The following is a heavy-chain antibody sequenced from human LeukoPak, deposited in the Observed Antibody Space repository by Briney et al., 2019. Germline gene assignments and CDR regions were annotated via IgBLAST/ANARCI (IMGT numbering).Heavy chain of an antibody. CDR1: GGSISSGGYY. D-gene: IGHD1-26*01. Sequence: SETLTLTCTVSGGSISSGGYYWSWIRQPPGKGLEWIGYIYHSGSTYYNPSLKSRVTISVDRSKNQFSLKLSSVTAADTAVYYCARAKWELQNWFDPWGQGTLVTVSS. CDR2: IYHSGST. V-gene: IGHV4-30-2*01. CDR3: ARAKWELQNWFDP. J-gene: IGHJ5*02.